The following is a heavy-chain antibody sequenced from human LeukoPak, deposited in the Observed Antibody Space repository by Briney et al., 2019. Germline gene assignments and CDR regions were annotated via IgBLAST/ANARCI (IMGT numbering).Heavy chain of an antibody. D-gene: IGHD1-26*01. CDR3: ARRLSGSYLDY. V-gene: IGHV1-2*06. Sequence: ASVKVSCKASGYTFTGYYMHWVRQAPGQGLEWMGRINPNSGGTNYARKFQGSVTMTRDTSISTAYMELSRLRSDDTAVYYCARRLSGSYLDYWGQGTLVTVSS. J-gene: IGHJ4*02. CDR1: GYTFTGYY. CDR2: INPNSGGT.